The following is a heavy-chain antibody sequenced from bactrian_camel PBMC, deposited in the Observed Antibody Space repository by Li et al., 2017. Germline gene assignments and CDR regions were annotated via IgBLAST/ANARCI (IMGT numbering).Heavy chain of an antibody. J-gene: IGHJ4*01. CDR3: AADFFQDEHREAVAGNPFSYEYPY. D-gene: IGHD6*01. CDR1: GQFDSRST. V-gene: IGHV3S53*01. CDR2: IDKDDRT. Sequence: HVQLVESGGGSAQAGGSLRLACSASGQFDSRSTMAWFRQAPGKEREGVAAIDKDDRTTYAESVKGRFTISKDNAKNMLYLQMDSLVPEDTAMYYCAADFFQDEHREAVAGNPFSYEYPYWGQGTQVTVS.